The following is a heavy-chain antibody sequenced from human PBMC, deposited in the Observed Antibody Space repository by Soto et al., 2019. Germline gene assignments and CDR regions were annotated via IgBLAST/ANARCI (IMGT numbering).Heavy chain of an antibody. CDR1: GFTFSSYG. CDR3: AKDRTGIFDY. Sequence: GGSLRLSCAASGFTFSSYGMHWVRQAPGKGLEWVAVISYDGSNKYYADSVKGRFTISRDNSKNTLYLQMNSLRAEDTAVYYCAKDRTGIFDYWGQGTLVTVSS. V-gene: IGHV3-30*18. CDR2: ISYDGSNK. D-gene: IGHD4-17*01. J-gene: IGHJ4*02.